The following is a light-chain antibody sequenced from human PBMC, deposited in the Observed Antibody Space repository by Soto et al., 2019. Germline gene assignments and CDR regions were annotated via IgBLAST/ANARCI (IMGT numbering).Light chain of an antibody. J-gene: IGKJ1*01. V-gene: IGKV3-11*01. CDR1: QSVSSY. CDR3: PQRSNWPPFWT. CDR2: DAS. Sequence: EIVLTQSPATLSLSPGERATLSCRASQSVSSYLAWYQQKPGQAPRLLIYDASNRATGIPARFSGSGSGTDFTLTISSLEPEDFAVYYCPQRSNWPPFWTFGQGTKVEIK.